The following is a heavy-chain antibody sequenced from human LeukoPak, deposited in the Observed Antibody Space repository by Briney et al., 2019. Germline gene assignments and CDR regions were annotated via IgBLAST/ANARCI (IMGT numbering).Heavy chain of an antibody. J-gene: IGHJ6*02. D-gene: IGHD1-26*01. V-gene: IGHV3-48*03. CDR2: ISSASTM. CDR1: GFTFSSSE. Sequence: GGSLRLSCAASGFTFSSSEMNWVRQAPGKGLEWVSHISSASTMSYADSVKGRFTISRDNSKNTLYLQMNSLRAEDTAVYYCARDHEWELNYYYGMDVWGQGTTVTVSS. CDR3: ARDHEWELNYYYGMDV.